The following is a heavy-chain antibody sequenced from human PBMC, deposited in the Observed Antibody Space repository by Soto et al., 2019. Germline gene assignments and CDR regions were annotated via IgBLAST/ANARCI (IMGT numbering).Heavy chain of an antibody. CDR1: GFTFSSYA. Sequence: PGGSLRLSCAASGFTFSSYAMSWVRQAPGKGLEWVSAISGSGGSTYYADSVKGRFTISRDNSKNTLYLQMNSLRAEDTAVYYCAKPQGAMIVVVITPFDYWGQGTLVTVSS. CDR3: AKPQGAMIVVVITPFDY. J-gene: IGHJ4*02. D-gene: IGHD3-22*01. CDR2: ISGSGGST. V-gene: IGHV3-23*01.